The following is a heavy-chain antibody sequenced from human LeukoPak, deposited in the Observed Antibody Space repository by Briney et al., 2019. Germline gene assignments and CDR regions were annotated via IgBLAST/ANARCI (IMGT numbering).Heavy chain of an antibody. Sequence: GGSLRLSCAASGFTFSSYAMSWVRQAPGKGLEWVSAISGSGGSTYYADSVKGRFTISRDNSKNTLYLQMNSLRAEDTAVYYCARAPYSSGWYPLYYFDYWGQGTLVTVSS. D-gene: IGHD6-19*01. J-gene: IGHJ4*02. CDR1: GFTFSSYA. V-gene: IGHV3-23*01. CDR2: ISGSGGST. CDR3: ARAPYSSGWYPLYYFDY.